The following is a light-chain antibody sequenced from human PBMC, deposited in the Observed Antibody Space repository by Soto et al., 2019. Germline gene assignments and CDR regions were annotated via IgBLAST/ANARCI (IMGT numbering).Light chain of an antibody. J-gene: IGKJ4*01. V-gene: IGKV4-1*01. Sequence: DIVLTQSPEALSVSLGERATINCKSSQSVLYSSNNKNYLAWYQQKPGQPPKLLIYWASTRESGVPDRFSGSGSGTDFTLTISSLQAEDVAVYYCQQYYSTPSFGGGTKV. CDR3: QQYYSTPS. CDR1: QSVLYSSNNKNY. CDR2: WAS.